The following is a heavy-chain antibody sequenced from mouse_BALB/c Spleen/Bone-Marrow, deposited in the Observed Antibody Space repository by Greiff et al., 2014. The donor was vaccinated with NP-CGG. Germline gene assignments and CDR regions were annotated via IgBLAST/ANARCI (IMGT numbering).Heavy chain of an antibody. CDR3: ARDRGLLRFDY. V-gene: IGHV7-3*02. D-gene: IGHD2-3*01. CDR1: GFTFTDYY. J-gene: IGHJ2*01. Sequence: EVMLVESGGGLVQPGGSLRLSCATSGFTFTDYYMSWVRQPPGKALEWLGFIRNKANGYTTEYSASVKGRFTISRDNSQNILYLQMNTLRAEDSATYYCARDRGLLRFDYWGQGTTLTVSS. CDR2: IRNKANGYTT.